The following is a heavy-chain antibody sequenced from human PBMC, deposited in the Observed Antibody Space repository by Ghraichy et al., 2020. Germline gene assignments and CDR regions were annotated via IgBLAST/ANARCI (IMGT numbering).Heavy chain of an antibody. D-gene: IGHD6-19*01. CDR2: ISGNGDNT. CDR3: TKDPGSSGWYFSLDY. J-gene: IGHJ4*02. CDR1: GFPFSYFA. V-gene: IGHV3-23*01. Sequence: GGSLRLSCAASGFPFSYFAMSWVHQAPGKGLEWVSTISGNGDNTYYADSVKGRFTISRDNSKNTLYLQMSSLRAEDTAVYYCTKDPGSSGWYFSLDYWGQGTLVTVSS.